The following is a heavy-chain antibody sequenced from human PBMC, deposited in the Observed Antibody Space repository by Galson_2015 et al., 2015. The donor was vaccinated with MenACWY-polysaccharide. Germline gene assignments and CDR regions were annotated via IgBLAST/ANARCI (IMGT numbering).Heavy chain of an antibody. D-gene: IGHD1-1*01. Sequence: LRLSCAASGVTFNRDSMNWVRQAPGKGLEWVSYISGSSSHIYYADSVKGRFTISRDNAKNSLYLQMNSLRADDTAMYYCASGLTGTDDWGQGTPVTVSS. CDR2: ISGSSSHI. CDR1: GVTFNRDS. V-gene: IGHV3-21*01. CDR3: ASGLTGTDD. J-gene: IGHJ4*02.